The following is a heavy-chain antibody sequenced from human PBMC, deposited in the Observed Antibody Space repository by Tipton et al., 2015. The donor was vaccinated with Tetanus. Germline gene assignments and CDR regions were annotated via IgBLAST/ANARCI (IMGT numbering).Heavy chain of an antibody. J-gene: IGHJ6*02. V-gene: IGHV1-2*02. CDR2: IDPNSGGT. CDR1: GYTFTGYY. Sequence: QVQLVQSGAEVKKPGASVKVSCKASGYTFTGYYMYWVRQAPGQGLEWMGWIDPNSGGTVYAQKFQGRVTMTRDTSISTAYMELRSLRSDDTAVYYGARDRGDYIYYGMDVWGPGTTVTVS. D-gene: IGHD3-22*01. CDR3: ARDRGDYIYYGMDV.